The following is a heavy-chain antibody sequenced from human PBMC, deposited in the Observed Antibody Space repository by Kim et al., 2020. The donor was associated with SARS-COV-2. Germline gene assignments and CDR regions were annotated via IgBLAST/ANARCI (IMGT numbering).Heavy chain of an antibody. CDR3: ARDYRSWIQLWDYYYYGMDV. Sequence: GRFTIPRDNSKNTLYLQMNSLRAEDTAVYYCARDYRSWIQLWDYYYYGMDVWGQGTTVTVSS. D-gene: IGHD5-18*01. V-gene: IGHV3-30*07. J-gene: IGHJ6*02.